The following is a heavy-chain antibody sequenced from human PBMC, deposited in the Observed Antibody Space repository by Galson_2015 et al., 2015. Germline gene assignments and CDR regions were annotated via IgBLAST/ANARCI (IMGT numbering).Heavy chain of an antibody. CDR2: ITPIFGTA. CDR3: ARASQDCSRTTCPYNY. Sequence: SVKVSCKASGGSFSMYAISWVRQAPGQGPQWMGGITPIFGTANYAQKFQGRVTITAEKSTSTVYMELSSLRSEDTAVYYCARASQDCSRTTCPYNYWGQGTLVTVSS. V-gene: IGHV1-69*06. J-gene: IGHJ4*02. D-gene: IGHD2-2*01. CDR1: GGSFSMYA.